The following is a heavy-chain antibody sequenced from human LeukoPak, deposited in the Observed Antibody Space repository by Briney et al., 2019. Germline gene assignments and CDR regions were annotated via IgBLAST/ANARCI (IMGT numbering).Heavy chain of an antibody. V-gene: IGHV3-7*01. CDR2: IKQDGSEK. CDR1: GFTFSSYW. D-gene: IGHD5-12*01. J-gene: IGHJ4*02. Sequence: GGSLRLSCAASGFTFSSYWMSWVRQAPGKGLEWVANIKQDGSEKYYVDSVKGRFTISRDNAKNSLYLQMNSPRAEDTAVYYCARAGYSGYDELWGQGTLVTVSS. CDR3: ARAGYSGYDEL.